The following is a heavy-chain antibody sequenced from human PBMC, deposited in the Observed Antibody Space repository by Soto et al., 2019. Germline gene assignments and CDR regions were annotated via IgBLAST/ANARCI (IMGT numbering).Heavy chain of an antibody. CDR3: TTDPHYGILTGHWTHGMDV. Sequence: TGGSLRLSCAASGFTFSNAWMSWVRQAPGKGLEWVGRIKSKTDGGTTDYAAPVKGRFTISRDDSKNTLYLQMNSLKTEDTAVYYCTTDPHYGILTGHWTHGMDVWGQGTTVTVSS. D-gene: IGHD3-9*01. J-gene: IGHJ6*02. V-gene: IGHV3-15*01. CDR2: IKSKTDGGTT. CDR1: GFTFSNAW.